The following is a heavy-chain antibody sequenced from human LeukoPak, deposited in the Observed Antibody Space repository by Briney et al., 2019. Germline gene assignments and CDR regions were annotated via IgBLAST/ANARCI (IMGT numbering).Heavy chain of an antibody. CDR2: ISGGGVTT. V-gene: IGHV3-23*01. D-gene: IGHD3-10*01. CDR1: GFTSIAYA. Sequence: GGSLRLSCVGSGFTSIAYALTWARQAPGKGLEWVSGISGGGVTTYYADSVKGRFTISRDNSKNTLYLQMNSLRADDTAIYYCARNQQLGGHSYFYYGMDVWGQGTTVTVSS. J-gene: IGHJ6*02. CDR3: ARNQQLGGHSYFYYGMDV.